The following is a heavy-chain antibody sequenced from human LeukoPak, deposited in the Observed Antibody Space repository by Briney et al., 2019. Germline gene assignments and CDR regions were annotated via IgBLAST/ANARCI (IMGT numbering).Heavy chain of an antibody. CDR3: ASGSSSSSSSI. CDR2: IWYDGSNK. Sequence: GGSLRLSCVASGFTFSTYSINWVRQAPGKGLEWVAIIWYDGSNKYYADSVKGRFTISRDNSKNTLYLQMNSLRAEDTAVYYCASGSSSSSSSIWGQGTMVTVSS. CDR1: GFTFSTYS. J-gene: IGHJ3*02. D-gene: IGHD6-13*01. V-gene: IGHV3-33*08.